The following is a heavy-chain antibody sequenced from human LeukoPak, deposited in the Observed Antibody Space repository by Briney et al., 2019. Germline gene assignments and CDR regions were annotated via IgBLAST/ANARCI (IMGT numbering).Heavy chain of an antibody. Sequence: GGSLRLSCAASGFTFRNYWMSWVRQAPGKGLEWVANIKKDESDKFYVDSVKGRFTISRDNAKNSLYLQMNSLRVEDTAVYYWAREGGYQYYYAMDVWGQGTTVTVSS. CDR3: AREGGYQYYYAMDV. D-gene: IGHD3-16*01. CDR1: GFTFRNYW. J-gene: IGHJ6*02. V-gene: IGHV3-7*01. CDR2: IKKDESDK.